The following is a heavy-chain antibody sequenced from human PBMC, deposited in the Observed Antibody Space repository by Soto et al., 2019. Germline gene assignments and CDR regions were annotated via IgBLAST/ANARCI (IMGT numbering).Heavy chain of an antibody. Sequence: PGGSLRLSCAASGFTFSSYAMSWVRQAPEKGLEWVSAISGSGGSTYYADSVKGRFTISRDNSKNTLYLQMNSLRAEDTAVYYCAKSVRRGGWYESSELDYWGQGTLVTVSS. CDR2: ISGSGGST. CDR1: GFTFSSYA. CDR3: AKSVRRGGWYESSELDY. V-gene: IGHV3-23*01. J-gene: IGHJ4*02. D-gene: IGHD6-19*01.